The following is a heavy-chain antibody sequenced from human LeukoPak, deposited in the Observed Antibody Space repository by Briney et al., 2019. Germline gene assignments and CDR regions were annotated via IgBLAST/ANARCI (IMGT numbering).Heavy chain of an antibody. CDR1: GFTFSSYG. D-gene: IGHD6-6*01. J-gene: IGHJ4*02. CDR3: AKDQSIASMDV. Sequence: GGSLRLSCAASGFTFSSYGMHWVRQAPGKGLEWVAVISYDGSNKYYADSVKGRFTISRDNSKNTLYLQMNSLRAEDTAVYYCAKDQSIASMDVWGQGTLVTVSS. CDR2: ISYDGSNK. V-gene: IGHV3-30*18.